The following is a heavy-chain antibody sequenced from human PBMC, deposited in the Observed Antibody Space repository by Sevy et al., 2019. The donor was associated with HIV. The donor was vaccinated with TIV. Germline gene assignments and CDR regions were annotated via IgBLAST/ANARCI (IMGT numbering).Heavy chain of an antibody. Sequence: GGSLRLSCTTSGFSFSDYGMHWVRQAPGKGLEWVSGISYDTTKKDYADSVKGRFIISRDNSKNTLYLEMNSLRGEDTAVYYCAKSVDIVPTETYFEHWGQGTLVTVSS. D-gene: IGHD5-12*01. CDR2: ISYDTTKK. CDR3: AKSVDIVPTETYFEH. V-gene: IGHV3-30*18. CDR1: GFSFSDYG. J-gene: IGHJ4*02.